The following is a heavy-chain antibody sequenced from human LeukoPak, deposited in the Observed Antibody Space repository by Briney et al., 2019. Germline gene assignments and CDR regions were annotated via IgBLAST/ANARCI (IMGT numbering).Heavy chain of an antibody. J-gene: IGHJ4*02. CDR3: ARPLRMSMVTTFGY. Sequence: ASVNVSCKASGYTFTSYDINWVRQAPGKGLEGMGWMNPNRGNTGYAQTFKGRVTITRNTSRSTAYMELSSLRSEDTAVYYCARPLRMSMVTTFGYWGQGTLVTVSS. CDR1: GYTFTSYD. CDR2: MNPNRGNT. V-gene: IGHV1-8*01. D-gene: IGHD3-16*01.